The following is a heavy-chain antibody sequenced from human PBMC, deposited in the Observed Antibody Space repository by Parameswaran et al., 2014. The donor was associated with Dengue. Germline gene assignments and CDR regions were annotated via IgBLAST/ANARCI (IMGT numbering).Heavy chain of an antibody. D-gene: IGHD4-11*01. Sequence: VRQMPGKGLEWMGIIYPGDSDTRYSPSFQGQVTISADKSISTAYLQWSSLKASDTAMYYCARQGTTVTTAGNWFDPGAREPWSPSPQ. J-gene: IGHJ5*02. V-gene: IGHV5-51*01. CDR3: ARQGTTVTTAGNWFDP. CDR2: IYPGDSDT.